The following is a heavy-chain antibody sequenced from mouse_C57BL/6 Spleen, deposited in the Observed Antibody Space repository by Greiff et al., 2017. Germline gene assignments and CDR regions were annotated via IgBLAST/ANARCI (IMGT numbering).Heavy chain of an antibody. Sequence: VQLVESGPGLVQPSQSLSITCTVSGFSLTSYGVHWVRQSPGKGLEWLGVIWSGGSTDYNAAFISRLSISKDNSKSQVFFKMNSLQADDTAIYYCARNADIWGYLFAYWGQGTLVTVSA. CDR1: GFSLTSYG. CDR3: ARNADIWGYLFAY. CDR2: IWSGGST. J-gene: IGHJ3*01. V-gene: IGHV2-2*01. D-gene: IGHD2-2*01.